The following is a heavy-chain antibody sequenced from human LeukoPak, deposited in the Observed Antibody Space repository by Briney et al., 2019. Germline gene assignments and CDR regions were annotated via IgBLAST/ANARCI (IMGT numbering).Heavy chain of an antibody. CDR2: ISSGSSYI. Sequence: GGSLRLSCAASGFTFSSYSMNWVRQAPGKGLEWVSSISSGSSYIYYADSVKGRFTISRDNAKNSLYLQMNSLRVEDAAVYYCARDSDTAMVTDYYYYMDVWGKGTTVIVSS. J-gene: IGHJ6*03. D-gene: IGHD5-18*01. CDR3: ARDSDTAMVTDYYYYMDV. V-gene: IGHV3-21*01. CDR1: GFTFSSYS.